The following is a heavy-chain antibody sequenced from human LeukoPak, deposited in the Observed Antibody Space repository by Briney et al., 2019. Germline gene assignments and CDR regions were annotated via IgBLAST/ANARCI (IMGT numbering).Heavy chain of an antibody. Sequence: GGSLRLSCAASGFTFSSYAMSWVRQAPGKGLEWVSAISGSGGSTYYADSVKGRFTISRDNSKNTLYLQMNSLRAEDTAVYYCARGESRTKGFDYWGQGTLVTVSS. D-gene: IGHD3-10*01. V-gene: IGHV3-23*01. CDR2: ISGSGGST. CDR1: GFTFSSYA. CDR3: ARGESRTKGFDY. J-gene: IGHJ4*02.